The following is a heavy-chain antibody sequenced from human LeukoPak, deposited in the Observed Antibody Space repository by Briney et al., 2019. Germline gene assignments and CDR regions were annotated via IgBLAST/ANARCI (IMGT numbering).Heavy chain of an antibody. V-gene: IGHV1-18*01. CDR2: ISAYNGNT. Sequence: ASVKVSCKASGYTFTSYGISWVRQAPGQGLEWMGWISAYNGNTNYAQKLQGRVTMTTDTSTSTAYMELRSLRSGDTAVYYCARVAWSGYYTDYWGQGTLVTVSS. J-gene: IGHJ4*02. CDR1: GYTFTSYG. CDR3: ARVAWSGYYTDY. D-gene: IGHD3-3*01.